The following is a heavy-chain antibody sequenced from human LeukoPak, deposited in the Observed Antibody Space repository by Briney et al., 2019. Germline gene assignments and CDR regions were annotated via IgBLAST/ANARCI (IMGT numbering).Heavy chain of an antibody. CDR2: ISTYNGNT. J-gene: IGHJ4*02. Sequence: GASVKVSCKASGYTFTSYYMHWVRQAPGQGLEWMGWISTYNGNTNYAHKLQGRVTMTTDTSTSTAYMELRSLRSDDTAVYYCARDLEQWLAFIDYWGQGTLVTVSS. CDR3: ARDLEQWLAFIDY. V-gene: IGHV1-18*04. CDR1: GYTFTSYY. D-gene: IGHD6-19*01.